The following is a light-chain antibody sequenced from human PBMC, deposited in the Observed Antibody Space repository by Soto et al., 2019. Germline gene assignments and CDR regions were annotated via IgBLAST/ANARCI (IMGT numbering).Light chain of an antibody. CDR1: QSISSY. CDR3: QQSYITPRT. J-gene: IGKJ1*01. V-gene: IGKV1-39*01. Sequence: DIQMTQSPSSLSASVGDRVTLTCRASQSISSYLNWYQQKPGKAPKLLIYAASSLHSGVPSRFSGSGSGTYFTRTISSLQPEDFATYYCQQSYITPRTFGQGTKVQIK. CDR2: AAS.